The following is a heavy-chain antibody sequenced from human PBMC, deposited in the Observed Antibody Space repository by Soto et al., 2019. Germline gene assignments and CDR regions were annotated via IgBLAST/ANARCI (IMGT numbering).Heavy chain of an antibody. CDR2: ISFDGSSK. J-gene: IGHJ4*01. V-gene: IGHV3-30-3*01. Sequence: QVQLVESGGGVVQPGRSLGLSCAASGFTFSSYSMHWVRQAPGKGLEWVAAISFDGSSKSYADSVKGRFTISRYNSKKSLSLRRNSLIHADAAVYCCARQESYYQMVTTSFKNYCDHWGHGNLVTYYS. CDR1: GFTFSSYS. D-gene: IGHD2-2*01. CDR3: ARQESYYQMVTTSFKNYCDH.